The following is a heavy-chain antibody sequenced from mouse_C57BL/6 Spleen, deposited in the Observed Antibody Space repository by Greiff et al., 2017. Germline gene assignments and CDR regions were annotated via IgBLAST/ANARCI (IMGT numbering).Heavy chain of an antibody. D-gene: IGHD2-12*01. J-gene: IGHJ1*03. Sequence: QVQLKESGAELVRPGASVKLSCKASGYTFTDYDINWVKQRPGQGLEWIARIYPGSGNTYYNEKFKGKATLTAEKTSSTAYMQLSSLTSEQSAIFFYARTYCSGYFDVWSKGTTVTVSS. CDR3: ARTYCSGYFDV. CDR1: GYTFTDYD. CDR2: IYPGSGNT. V-gene: IGHV1-76*01.